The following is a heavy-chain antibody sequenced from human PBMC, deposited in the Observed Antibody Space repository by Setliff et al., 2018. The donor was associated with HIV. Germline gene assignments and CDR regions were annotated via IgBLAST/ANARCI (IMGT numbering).Heavy chain of an antibody. CDR1: GRSFSGYY. CDR2: INHSGGT. V-gene: IGHV4-34*01. J-gene: IGHJ3*01. CDR3: ARGWGHDGFDF. Sequence: PSETLSLTCAVYGRSFSGYYWNWIRQSPGKGLEWIGEINHSGGTNYNPSLKSRVTMSIDTSKNQFPPNVSSVTAADTAVYYCARGWGHDGFDFRGQGTMVTVSS. D-gene: IGHD7-27*01.